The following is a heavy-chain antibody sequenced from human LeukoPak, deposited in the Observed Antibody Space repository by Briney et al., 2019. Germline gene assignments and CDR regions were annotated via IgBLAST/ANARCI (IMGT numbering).Heavy chain of an antibody. Sequence: PGGSLRLSCAASGFTVSSKYMSWVRQAPGKGPEWVSVIYSGGNIYYADSVKGRFTISRDNSKNTVNLQMNSLRAEDTAVYYCASGIEVGPIYFDYWGQGTLVTVSS. CDR3: ASGIEVGPIYFDY. CDR2: IYSGGNI. CDR1: GFTVSSKY. V-gene: IGHV3-66*01. J-gene: IGHJ4*02. D-gene: IGHD6-19*01.